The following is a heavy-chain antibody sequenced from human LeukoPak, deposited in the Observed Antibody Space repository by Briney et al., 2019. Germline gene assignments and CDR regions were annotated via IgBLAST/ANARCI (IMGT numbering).Heavy chain of an antibody. V-gene: IGHV4-34*01. J-gene: IGHJ4*02. CDR3: ARGRSYYYGSGILFDY. Sequence: PSETLSLTCAVYGGSFSGYYWSCIRQPPGKGLEWIGEINHSGSTNYNPSLKSRVTISVDTSKNQFSLKLSSVTAADTAVYYCARGRSYYYGSGILFDYWGQGTLVTVSS. CDR2: INHSGST. CDR1: GGSFSGYY. D-gene: IGHD3-10*01.